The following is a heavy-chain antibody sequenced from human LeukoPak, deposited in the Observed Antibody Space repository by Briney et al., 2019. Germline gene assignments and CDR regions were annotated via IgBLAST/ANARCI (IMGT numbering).Heavy chain of an antibody. CDR2: ISGYNGDT. J-gene: IGHJ4*02. CDR1: GYTFTSHG. CDR3: VRASPPDYDFWSGYYTH. V-gene: IGHV1-18*01. D-gene: IGHD3-3*01. Sequence: ASVKVSCKASGYTFTSHGISWVRQAPGQGLEWMGWISGYNGDTNYAQKLQGRVTMTTDTSTSTAYMELRSLRSDDTAVYYCVRASPPDYDFWSGYYTHWGQGTLVTVSS.